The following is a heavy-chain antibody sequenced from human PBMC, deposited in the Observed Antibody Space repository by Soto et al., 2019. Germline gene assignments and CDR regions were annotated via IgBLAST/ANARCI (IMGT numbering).Heavy chain of an antibody. D-gene: IGHD3-10*01. J-gene: IGHJ4*02. CDR1: GFTVSRYA. V-gene: IGHV3-23*01. Sequence: LRLSCAASGFTVSRYAMSWGRQAPGKGLEWVSAISGSGGSTYYADSVKGRFTISRDNSKNTLYLQMNSLRAEDTAVYYCAKDRYYYGSGSYWYFDYWGQGTLVTVSS. CDR3: AKDRYYYGSGSYWYFDY. CDR2: ISGSGGST.